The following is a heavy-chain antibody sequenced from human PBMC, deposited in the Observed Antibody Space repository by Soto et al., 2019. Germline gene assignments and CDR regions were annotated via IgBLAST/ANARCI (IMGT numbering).Heavy chain of an antibody. J-gene: IGHJ4*02. CDR3: AKVADYGPPNFDY. CDR1: GFTFSGYA. D-gene: IGHD4-17*01. CDR2: ISGSGGST. Sequence: PXVSLLLSCAASGFTFSGYAMSGVRQAPGKGLEWVSAISGSGGSTYYADSVKGRFTISRDNSKNTLYLQMNSLRAEDTAVYYCAKVADYGPPNFDYWGQGTLVTVSS. V-gene: IGHV3-23*01.